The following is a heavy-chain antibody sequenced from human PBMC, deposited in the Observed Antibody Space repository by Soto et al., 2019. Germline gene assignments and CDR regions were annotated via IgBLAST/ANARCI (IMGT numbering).Heavy chain of an antibody. CDR2: IYYSGST. V-gene: IGHV4-59*01. D-gene: IGHD3-3*01. CDR3: ARADPSITIFGVVIPWFDP. Sequence: SETLCLTCTVSGGSIRSYYLSWIRQPPGKGLEWIGYIYYSGSTNYNPSLKSRVTISVDTSKNQFSLKLSSVTAADTAVYYCARADPSITIFGVVIPWFDPWGQGTLVTVSS. J-gene: IGHJ5*02. CDR1: GGSIRSYY.